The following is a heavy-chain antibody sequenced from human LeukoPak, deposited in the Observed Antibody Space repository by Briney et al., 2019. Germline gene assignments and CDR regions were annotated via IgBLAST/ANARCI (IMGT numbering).Heavy chain of an antibody. V-gene: IGHV4-59*08. D-gene: IGHD3-10*01. CDR2: IYHSGST. CDR1: GGSISSYY. J-gene: IGHJ6*04. CDR3: ARGKYYGSGYFLDV. Sequence: PSETLSLTCSVSGGSISSYYWSWIRQPPGEGLEWIGYIYHSGSTNYNPSLKSRVTISVDTSKNQFSLKLSSVTAPDTAVYYCARGKYYGSGYFLDVGGKGTTVTVSS.